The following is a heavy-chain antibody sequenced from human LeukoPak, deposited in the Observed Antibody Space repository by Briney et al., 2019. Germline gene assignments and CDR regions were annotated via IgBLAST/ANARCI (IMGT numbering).Heavy chain of an antibody. CDR1: GYTFTGYY. J-gene: IGHJ4*02. CDR2: INPNSGGT. D-gene: IGHD2-2*01. V-gene: IGHV1-2*02. CDR3: ARDRAYCSSTSCFMDY. Sequence: GASVKVSCKASGYTFTGYYMHWVRQAPGQGLEWMGWINPNSGGTNYAQKFQGRVTMTRDTSISTAYMELSRLRSDDTAVYYCARDRAYCSSTSCFMDYWGQGTLVTASS.